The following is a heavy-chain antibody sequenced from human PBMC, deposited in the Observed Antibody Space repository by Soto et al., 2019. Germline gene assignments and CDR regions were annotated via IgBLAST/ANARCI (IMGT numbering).Heavy chain of an antibody. CDR2: IYYSXST. CDR3: AGTKQWLGFDY. D-gene: IGHD6-19*01. V-gene: IGHV4-59*08. J-gene: IGHJ4*02. CDR1: GGSISSYY. Sequence: XXTLSLTCTVSGGSISSYYWSWIRQPPGKGMESIGXIYYSXSTNSKPSLKXXFTISADTXKNQISLKLNSVTDADTDVYYCAGTKQWLGFDYWGKGALVTVYS.